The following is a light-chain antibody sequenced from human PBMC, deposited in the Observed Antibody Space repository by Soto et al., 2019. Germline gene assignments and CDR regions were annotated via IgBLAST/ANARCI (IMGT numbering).Light chain of an antibody. CDR2: AAS. J-gene: IGKJ1*01. CDR3: QQSFSIPWT. V-gene: IGKV1-39*01. CDR1: QYMGTY. Sequence: DIQMTQSPSSLSASVGDRVTITCRASQYMGTYLNWYQQKPGKAPKLLISAASRLQSGVPSTFSGSGSGTDFTLTISSLQPGDFATYYCQQSFSIPWTFGQGTKVEIK.